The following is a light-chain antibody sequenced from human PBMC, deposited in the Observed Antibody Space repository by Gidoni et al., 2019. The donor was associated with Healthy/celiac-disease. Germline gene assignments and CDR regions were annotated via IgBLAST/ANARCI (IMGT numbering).Light chain of an antibody. CDR3: QQRSTWPPRYT. V-gene: IGKV3-11*01. CDR1: QRVSSY. J-gene: IGKJ2*01. Sequence: EIVLTQSPATLSVSPGERATLSCRASQRVSSYLAWYQQKPGQAPRLLIYDASNRATGIPARFSGSGSGTDFTLTISSIEPEDFAVYYCQQRSTWPPRYTFGQGTKLEIK. CDR2: DAS.